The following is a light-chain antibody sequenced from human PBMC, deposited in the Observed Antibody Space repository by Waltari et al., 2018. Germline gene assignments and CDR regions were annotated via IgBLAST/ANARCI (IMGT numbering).Light chain of an antibody. CDR2: GAS. V-gene: IGKV3-15*01. CDR3: QHYNKWPPA. Sequence: EIVITQSPATPSVSPGEIATLSCRASQSVGNNLAWYQQKPGQAPRLLIYGASTRATGIPGRFTGSGSGTEFTLTISSLQSDDFAVYQCQHYNKWPPAFGLGTKVEIK. J-gene: IGKJ1*01. CDR1: QSVGNN.